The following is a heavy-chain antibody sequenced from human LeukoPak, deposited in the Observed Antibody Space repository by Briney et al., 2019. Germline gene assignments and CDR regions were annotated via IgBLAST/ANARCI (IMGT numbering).Heavy chain of an antibody. Sequence: SETLSLTCTVSGGSISGSSYYWGWIRQPPGKGLEWIGSIYYSGSTYYNPSLKSRVTISVDTSKNQFSLKLSSVTAADTAVYYCARGRWLPRGVDYWGQGTLVTVSS. CDR1: GGSISGSSYY. CDR2: IYYSGST. D-gene: IGHD5-12*01. CDR3: ARGRWLPRGVDY. J-gene: IGHJ4*02. V-gene: IGHV4-39*01.